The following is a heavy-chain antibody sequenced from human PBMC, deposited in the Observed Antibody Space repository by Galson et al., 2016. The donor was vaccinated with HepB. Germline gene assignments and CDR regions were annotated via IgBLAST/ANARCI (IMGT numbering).Heavy chain of an antibody. J-gene: IGHJ3*02. V-gene: IGHV1-18*01. D-gene: IGHD6-13*01. CDR3: AREAIAAAGTHDAFDI. CDR1: GYTFTNYG. Sequence: SVKVSCKASGYTFTNYGITWVRQAPGQELQWVGWINANDGHTNYGHILQGRVTLTMDTSTSTAYMDLRSLTSDDTAVYYCAREAIAAAGTHDAFDIWGQGTMVTVCS. CDR2: INANDGHT.